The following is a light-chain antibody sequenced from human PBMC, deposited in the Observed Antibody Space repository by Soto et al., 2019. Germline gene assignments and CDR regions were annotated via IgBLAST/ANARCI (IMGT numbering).Light chain of an antibody. CDR3: QSYPTSLRGYG. Sequence: QSVLTQPPSVSGAPGQRVTISCTGSSSNIGAGYDVHWYQQLPGTAPKLLIYGNSNRPSGVPDRFSGSKSGTSASLAITGLQAGDQASYSRQSYPTSLRGYGSGTGTKLTV. J-gene: IGLJ1*01. CDR2: GNS. CDR1: SSNIGAGYD. V-gene: IGLV1-40*01.